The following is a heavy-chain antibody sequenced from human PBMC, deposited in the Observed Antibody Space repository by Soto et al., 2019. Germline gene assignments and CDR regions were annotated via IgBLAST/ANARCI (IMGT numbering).Heavy chain of an antibody. V-gene: IGHV3-23*01. D-gene: IGHD3-10*01. J-gene: IGHJ4*02. CDR2: ISGSGGST. CDR3: AKVSRGSWFRD. Sequence: PGGSLRLSCAASGFTFSSYSMNWVRQAPGKGLEWVSAISGSGGSTYYADSVKGRFTISRDNSKNTLYLQMNSLRAEDTAVYYCAKVSRGSWFRDWGQGTLVTVSS. CDR1: GFTFSSYS.